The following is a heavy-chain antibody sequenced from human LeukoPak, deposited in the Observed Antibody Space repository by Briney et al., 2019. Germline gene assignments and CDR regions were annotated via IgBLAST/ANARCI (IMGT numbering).Heavy chain of an antibody. CDR2: INPNSGRT. V-gene: IGHV1-2*06. Sequence: VGSVRVSCKASGYTFTGYYMRWVRQAPGQGVEWMGRINPNSGRTNYAQKFQGRVTMARDTSISTAYMALSRLRSDDTAVYYYARGPYYYDSSGTYYFDYWGQGTLVTVSS. CDR1: GYTFTGYY. CDR3: ARGPYYYDSSGTYYFDY. D-gene: IGHD3-22*01. J-gene: IGHJ4*02.